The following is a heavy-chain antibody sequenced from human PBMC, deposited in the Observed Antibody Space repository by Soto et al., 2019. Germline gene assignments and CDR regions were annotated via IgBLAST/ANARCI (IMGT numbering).Heavy chain of an antibody. V-gene: IGHV4-31*03. Sequence: SETLSLSCTVSGGSISSGGYCWSWIRQHPGKGLEWIGYIYYSGSTYYNPSLKSRVTISVDTSKNQFSLKLSSVTAADTAVYYCARENGSGSYYTDYWGQGTLVTVSS. CDR2: IYYSGST. D-gene: IGHD3-10*01. CDR3: ARENGSGSYYTDY. J-gene: IGHJ4*02. CDR1: GGSISSGGYC.